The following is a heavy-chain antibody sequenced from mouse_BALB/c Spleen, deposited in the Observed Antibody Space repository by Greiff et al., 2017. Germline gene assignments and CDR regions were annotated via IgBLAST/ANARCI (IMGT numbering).Heavy chain of an antibody. CDR3: APYYYGSSYGAY. CDR2: IDPANGNT. D-gene: IGHD1-1*01. V-gene: IGHV14-3*02. Sequence: VQLKQSGAELVKPGASVKLSCTASGFNIKDTYMHWVKQRPEQGLEWIGRIDPANGNTKYDPKFQGKATITADTSSNTAYLQLSSLTSEDTAVYYCAPYYYGSSYGAYWGQGTLVTVSA. CDR1: GFNIKDTY. J-gene: IGHJ3*01.